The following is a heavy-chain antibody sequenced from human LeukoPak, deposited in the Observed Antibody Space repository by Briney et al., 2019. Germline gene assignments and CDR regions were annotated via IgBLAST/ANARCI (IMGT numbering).Heavy chain of an antibody. D-gene: IGHD2-2*01. CDR3: AREEGPYVVSSTYFDY. CDR1: GFTFSSYW. V-gene: IGHV3-74*01. J-gene: IGHJ4*02. Sequence: QPGGSLRLSCAASGFTFSSYWMHWVRQVPGKGLVWVSRINGDGSSTAYADSVKGRFTISRDNAKNTLYLQMNSLRAEDTAVYYCAREEGPYVVSSTYFDYWGQGTLVTVSS. CDR2: INGDGSST.